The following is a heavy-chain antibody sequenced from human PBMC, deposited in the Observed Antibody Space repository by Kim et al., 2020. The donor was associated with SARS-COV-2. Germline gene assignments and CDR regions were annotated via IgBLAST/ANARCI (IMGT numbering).Heavy chain of an antibody. CDR3: ARVGIQLWWENNWFDP. J-gene: IGHJ5*02. V-gene: IGHV3-30*01. Sequence: SVKDRFTISRDNSKNTLYLQMNSLRAEDTAVYYCARVGIQLWWENNWFDPWGQGTLVTVSS. D-gene: IGHD5-18*01.